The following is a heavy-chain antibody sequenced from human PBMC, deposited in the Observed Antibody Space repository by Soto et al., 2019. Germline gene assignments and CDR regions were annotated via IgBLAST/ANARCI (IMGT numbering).Heavy chain of an antibody. D-gene: IGHD1-26*01. V-gene: IGHV3-30-3*01. CDR3: ARDGSD. J-gene: IGHJ4*02. Sequence: QVQLVESGGGVVQPGRSLRLSCAASGFTFSSYAMHWVRQAPGKGLEWVAVISYDGSNKYYADSVKGRFTISRDNPKNTLYLQMNSLRAEDTAVYYCARDGSDWGQGTLVTVSS. CDR1: GFTFSSYA. CDR2: ISYDGSNK.